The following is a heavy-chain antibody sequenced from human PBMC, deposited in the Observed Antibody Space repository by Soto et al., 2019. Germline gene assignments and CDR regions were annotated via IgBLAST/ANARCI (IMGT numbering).Heavy chain of an antibody. Sequence: PWGSPGLSCASSGFTFSSYSMNWVRQAPGKGLEWVSYISSSSSTIYYADSVKGRFTISRGNAKNSLYLQMNSLRAEDTAVYYCARDAPPDDYWGQGTLVTVSS. CDR3: ARDAPPDDY. CDR2: ISSSSSTI. V-gene: IGHV3-48*01. J-gene: IGHJ4*02. CDR1: GFTFSSYS.